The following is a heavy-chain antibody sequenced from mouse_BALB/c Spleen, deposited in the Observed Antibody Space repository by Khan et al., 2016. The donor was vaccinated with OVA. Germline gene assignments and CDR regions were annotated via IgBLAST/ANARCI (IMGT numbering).Heavy chain of an antibody. J-gene: IGHJ4*01. Sequence: VQLKQSGPGLVKPSQSLSLPCTVTGYSITSDYAWNWIRQFPGNKLEWMGYISSRGNTNYNPALKSRISITRDTSKNQFFLQLNSVTTEYTDTYYCARDGSRYNYAMDYWGQGTSVTVSS. CDR1: GYSITSDYA. CDR3: ARDGSRYNYAMDY. D-gene: IGHD2-3*01. V-gene: IGHV3-2*02. CDR2: ISSRGNT.